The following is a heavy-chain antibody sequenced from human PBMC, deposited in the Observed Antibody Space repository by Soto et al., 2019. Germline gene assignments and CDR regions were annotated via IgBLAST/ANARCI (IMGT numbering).Heavy chain of an antibody. V-gene: IGHV3-23*01. D-gene: IGHD6-19*01. CDR3: AKPLGIAVAGTKDY. CDR2: ISGSGGST. J-gene: IGHJ4*02. Sequence: GGSLRLSCAASGFTFSSYAMSWVRQAPGKGLEWVSAISGSGGSTYYADSVKGRFTISRDNSKNTLYLQMNSLRAEDTAVYYCAKPLGIAVAGTKDYWGQGTLVTVSS. CDR1: GFTFSSYA.